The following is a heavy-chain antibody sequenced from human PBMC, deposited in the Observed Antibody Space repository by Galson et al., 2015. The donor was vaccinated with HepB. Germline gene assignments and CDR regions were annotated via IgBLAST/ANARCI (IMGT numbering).Heavy chain of an antibody. Sequence: PALVKPTQTLTLTCTVSGFSLSNARMGVSWIRQPPGKALEWLAHIFSNDEKSYSTSLKSRLTISKDTSKSQVVLTMTNMDPVDTATYYCARMEWLRGETDYYYYGMDVWGQGTTVTVSS. CDR2: IFSNDEK. V-gene: IGHV2-26*01. J-gene: IGHJ6*02. CDR1: GFSLSNARMG. CDR3: ARMEWLRGETDYYYYGMDV. D-gene: IGHD5-12*01.